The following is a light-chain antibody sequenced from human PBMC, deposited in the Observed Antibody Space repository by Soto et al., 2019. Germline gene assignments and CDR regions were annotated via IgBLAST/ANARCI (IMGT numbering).Light chain of an antibody. CDR2: GNS. V-gene: IGLV1-40*01. CDR3: QAYDSSLSGVV. J-gene: IGLJ2*01. Sequence: QPVLTQPPSVSGAPGQRVIISCTGSRSNIGAGSDVQWYQQLPGTAPKLLIYGNSNRPSGVPDRFSGSKSGTSASLAINGLQAEDEADYYCQAYDSSLSGVVFGGGTKVTVL. CDR1: RSNIGAGSD.